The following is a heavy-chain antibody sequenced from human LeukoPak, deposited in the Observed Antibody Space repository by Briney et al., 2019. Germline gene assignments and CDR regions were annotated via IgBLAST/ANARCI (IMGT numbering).Heavy chain of an antibody. CDR1: VYIYTGYY. Sequence: SVQVSCKASVYIYTGYYMHWVAQAPGQELKWMGWINPNSGGTNYAQKFQGRVTMTRDTSISTAYMELSRLRSDDTAVYYCARGIGGYFDYWGQGTLVTVSS. CDR2: INPNSGGT. V-gene: IGHV1-2*02. D-gene: IGHD2/OR15-2a*01. CDR3: ARGIGGYFDY. J-gene: IGHJ4*02.